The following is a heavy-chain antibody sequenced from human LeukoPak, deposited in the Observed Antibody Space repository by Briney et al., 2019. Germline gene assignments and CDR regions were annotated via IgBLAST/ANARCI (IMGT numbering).Heavy chain of an antibody. CDR1: GGSISSSSYY. J-gene: IGHJ4*02. CDR2: IYYSGST. V-gene: IGHV4-39*01. Sequence: SETLSLTCTVSGGSISSSSYYWGWIRQPPGKGLEWIGSIYYSGSTYYNPSLKSRVTISVDTSKNQFSLKLSSVTAADTAVYYCACLYYDFWSGYPEADSDYWGQGTLVTVSS. D-gene: IGHD3-3*01. CDR3: ACLYYDFWSGYPEADSDY.